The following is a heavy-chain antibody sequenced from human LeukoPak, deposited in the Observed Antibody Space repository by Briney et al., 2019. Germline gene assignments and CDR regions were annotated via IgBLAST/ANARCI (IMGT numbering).Heavy chain of an antibody. CDR1: GFTFSNAW. J-gene: IGHJ4*02. Sequence: GGSLRLSCVVSGFTFSNAWMSWVRQAPGKGLEWVGRIKSNSDGGRTDSAAPVKGRFTISRDDSKNTLYLHMNSLKTEDTGVYYCTTDPQRGYYFDYWGQGTLVTVSS. CDR2: IKSNSDGGRT. D-gene: IGHD3-3*01. V-gene: IGHV3-15*01. CDR3: TTDPQRGYYFDY.